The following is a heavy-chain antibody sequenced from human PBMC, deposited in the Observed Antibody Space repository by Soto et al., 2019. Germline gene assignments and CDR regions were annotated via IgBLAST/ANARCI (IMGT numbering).Heavy chain of an antibody. J-gene: IGHJ4*02. V-gene: IGHV3-64*01. CDR1: GFTFSNYA. CDR3: AREGYCSSTSCYSFDY. CDR2: ISSNGGST. D-gene: IGHD2-2*01. Sequence: GVSLRLSYAPSGFTFSNYAMHWFRQAPGKGLKYVSAISSNGGSTYYANSVKGRFTISRDNSNNTFYLQMGCLRAEDMAVYYCAREGYCSSTSCYSFDYWGQGT.